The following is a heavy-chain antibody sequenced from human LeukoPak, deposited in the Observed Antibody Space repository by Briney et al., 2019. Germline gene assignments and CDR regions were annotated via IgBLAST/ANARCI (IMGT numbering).Heavy chain of an antibody. CDR2: INTNTGNP. CDR3: ALGYCSSTSCLGVYYGMDV. J-gene: IGHJ6*02. CDR1: GGTFSSYA. Sequence: ASVKVSCKASGGTFSSYAISWVRQAPGQGLEWMGLINTNTGNPTYAQGFTGRFVFSLDTSVSTAYLQISSLKAEDTAVYYCALGYCSSTSCLGVYYGMDVWGQGTTVTVSS. D-gene: IGHD2-2*01. V-gene: IGHV7-4-1*02.